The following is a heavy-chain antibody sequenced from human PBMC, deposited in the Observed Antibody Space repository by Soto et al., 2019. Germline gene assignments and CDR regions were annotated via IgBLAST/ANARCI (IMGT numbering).Heavy chain of an antibody. CDR3: ASVLVGATYYYGMDV. Sequence: QVQLVQSGAEVKKPGSSVKVSCKASGGTFSSYAISWVRQAPGQGLEWMGGIIPIFGTADYAQKFQGRVTITAADSTSTAYMELSSLRSEDTALSYCASVLVGATYYYGMDVWGQGTTVTVSS. CDR1: GGTFSSYA. D-gene: IGHD1-26*01. J-gene: IGHJ6*02. V-gene: IGHV1-69*12. CDR2: IIPIFGTA.